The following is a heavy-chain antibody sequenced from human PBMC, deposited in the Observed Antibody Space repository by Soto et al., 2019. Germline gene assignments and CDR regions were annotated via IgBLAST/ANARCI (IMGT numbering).Heavy chain of an antibody. J-gene: IGHJ4*02. D-gene: IGHD3-10*01. Sequence: SERRSRTGSAFGGWISSYYWRWLRQHPGKGLEWIGYIYSSGSTNYNPSLKSRVTISVDTSKNQFSLKLSSVTAADTAVYYCARHNYGSGSTYFDYWGQGTLVTVS. V-gene: IGHV4-59*01. CDR3: ARHNYGSGSTYFDY. CDR2: IYSSGST. CDR1: GGWISSYY.